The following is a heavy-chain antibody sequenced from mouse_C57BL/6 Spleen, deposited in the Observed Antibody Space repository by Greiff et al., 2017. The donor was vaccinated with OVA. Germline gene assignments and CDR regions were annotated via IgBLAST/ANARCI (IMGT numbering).Heavy chain of an antibody. Sequence: EVKLQQSGAELVRPGASVKLSCTASGFNIKDDYMHWVKQRPEQGLEWIGWIDPENGDTEYASKFQGKATITADTSSNTAYLQLSSLTSEDTAVYYCTTLMTTVTWFAYWGQGTLVTVSA. CDR2: IDPENGDT. CDR3: TTLMTTVTWFAY. D-gene: IGHD1-1*01. CDR1: GFNIKDDY. V-gene: IGHV14-4*01. J-gene: IGHJ3*01.